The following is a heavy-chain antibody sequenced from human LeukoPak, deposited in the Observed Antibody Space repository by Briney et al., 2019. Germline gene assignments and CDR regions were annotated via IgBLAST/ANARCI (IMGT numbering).Heavy chain of an antibody. CDR2: INPSGGST. V-gene: IGHV1-46*01. Sequence: ASVKVSCKASGYTFTSYYMHWVRQAPGQGLEWMGIINPSGGSTSYAQKFQGRVTMTRDTSTSTVYMELSSLRPEDTAVYYCAGSSGYYYAAFDIWGQGTMVTVSS. CDR1: GYTFTSYY. D-gene: IGHD3-22*01. CDR3: AGSSGYYYAAFDI. J-gene: IGHJ3*02.